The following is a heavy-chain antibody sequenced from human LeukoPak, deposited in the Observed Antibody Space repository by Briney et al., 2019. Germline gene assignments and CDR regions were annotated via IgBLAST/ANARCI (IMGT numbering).Heavy chain of an antibody. CDR2: IDPSDSYT. Sequence: GESLKISCQGSGYSFTSYWISWVRQMPGKGLEWMGRIDPSDSYTNYSPSFQGHVTISADKSISTAYLQWSSLKASDTAMYYCASRVGATSYYYGMDVWGQGTTVTVSS. CDR3: ASRVGATSYYYGMDV. V-gene: IGHV5-10-1*01. D-gene: IGHD1-26*01. CDR1: GYSFTSYW. J-gene: IGHJ6*02.